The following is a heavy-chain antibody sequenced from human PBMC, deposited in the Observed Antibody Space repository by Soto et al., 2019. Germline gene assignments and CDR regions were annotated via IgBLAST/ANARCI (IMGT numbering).Heavy chain of an antibody. Sequence: GSSVKVSCKASGYTFTGYYMHWVRQAPGQGLEWMGWINPNSGGTNYAQKFQGRVTMTRDTSISTAYMELSRLRSDDTAVYYCARLRWLVEGDFDYWGQGNPVTVSS. CDR2: INPNSGGT. V-gene: IGHV1-2*02. CDR3: ARLRWLVEGDFDY. CDR1: GYTFTGYY. J-gene: IGHJ4*02. D-gene: IGHD6-19*01.